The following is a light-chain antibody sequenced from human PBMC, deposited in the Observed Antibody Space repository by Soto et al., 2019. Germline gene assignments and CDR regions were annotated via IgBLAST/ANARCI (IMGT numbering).Light chain of an antibody. J-gene: IGLJ1*01. CDR1: SSDVGGYNY. V-gene: IGLV2-14*03. Sequence: QSVLTQPASVSGSPGQSITISCTGTSSDVGGYNYVSWYQHHPGKAPKLIIYDVTNRPSGVSNPFSGSKSGNTASLTISGLQPEDAADYSCSSYTTSNTRQIVFGTGTKLTVL. CDR2: DVT. CDR3: SSYTTSNTRQIV.